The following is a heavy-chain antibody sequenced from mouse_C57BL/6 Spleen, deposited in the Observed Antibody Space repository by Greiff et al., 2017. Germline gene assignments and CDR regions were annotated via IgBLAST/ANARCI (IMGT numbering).Heavy chain of an antibody. CDR3: ASCDGSSPGWFAY. J-gene: IGHJ3*01. D-gene: IGHD1-1*01. Sequence: VQLQQPGAELVKPGASVKMSCKASGYTFTSYWITWVKQRPGQGLEWIGDIYPGSGSTNYNEKFKSKATLTVDTSSSTAYMQLISLTSEDSAVFYSASCDGSSPGWFAYWGQGTLVTVSA. CDR2: IYPGSGST. CDR1: GYTFTSYW. V-gene: IGHV1-55*01.